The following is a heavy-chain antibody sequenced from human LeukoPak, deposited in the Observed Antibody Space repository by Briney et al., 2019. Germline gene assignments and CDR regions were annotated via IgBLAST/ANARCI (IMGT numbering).Heavy chain of an antibody. CDR3: ARERKDSSDYYYYYYGMDV. Sequence: PGGSLRLSCAASGFTVSSNYMSWVRQAPGKGLEWVSVIYSGGSTYYADSVKGRFTISRDNSKNTLYLQMNSLRAEDTAVYYCARERKDSSDYYYYYYGMDVWGQGTTVTVSS. V-gene: IGHV3-53*01. J-gene: IGHJ6*02. CDR1: GFTVSSNY. D-gene: IGHD3-22*01. CDR2: IYSGGST.